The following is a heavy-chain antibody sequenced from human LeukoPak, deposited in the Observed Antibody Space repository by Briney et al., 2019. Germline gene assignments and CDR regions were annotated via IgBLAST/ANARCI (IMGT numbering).Heavy chain of an antibody. CDR2: IRYDGSNK. V-gene: IGHV3-30*02. CDR3: RDPFDY. CDR1: GFTFSYYG. J-gene: IGHJ4*02. Sequence: GGSLRLSCAASGFTFSYYGMHWVRQAPGKGLEWVAFIRYDGSNKYYADSVKGRFTISRDNSKNTLYLQMNSLRTEDTAVYYCRDPFDYWGQGTLVTVSS.